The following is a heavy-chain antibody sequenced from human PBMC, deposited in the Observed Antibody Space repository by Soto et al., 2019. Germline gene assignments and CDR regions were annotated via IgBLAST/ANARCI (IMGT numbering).Heavy chain of an antibody. V-gene: IGHV3-23*01. CDR1: GFTFSSYA. D-gene: IGHD6-13*01. Sequence: EVQLLESGGGLVQPGGSLRLSCAASGFTFSSYAMSWVRQAPGKGLEWVSAISGSGGSTYYADSVKGRFTISRDNSKNTLYLQMNSLRAEDTAVYYCVKAPRIAAAIVYDAFDIWGQGTMVTVSS. CDR2: ISGSGGST. CDR3: VKAPRIAAAIVYDAFDI. J-gene: IGHJ3*02.